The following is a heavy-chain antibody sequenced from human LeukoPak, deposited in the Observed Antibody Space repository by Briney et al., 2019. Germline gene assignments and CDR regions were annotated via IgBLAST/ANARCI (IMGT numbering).Heavy chain of an antibody. CDR3: ATSRTPDH. Sequence: PGGSLRLSCAASGFTFSNYWMNWVRQAPGKGLEWVANIKQDGSEKYYVDSVKGRFTISRDNAKNSLYLQMNSLRAEDTAVYYCATSRTPDHWGQGTLVIVSS. V-gene: IGHV3-7*05. CDR2: IKQDGSEK. CDR1: GFTFSNYW. J-gene: IGHJ4*02.